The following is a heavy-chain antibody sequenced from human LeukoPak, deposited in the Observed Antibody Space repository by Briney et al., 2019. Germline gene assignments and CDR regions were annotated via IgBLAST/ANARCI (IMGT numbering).Heavy chain of an antibody. V-gene: IGHV3-30*02. CDR1: GFTFSRNA. Sequence: GGSLRLSCAASGFTFSRNAMHWVRQAPGKGLEWVAFIQYDGSNKYYADSVKGRFTISRDNSKDTLYLQMNSLRAEDTAVYYCARRGSGWYFGYWGQGTLVTVSS. J-gene: IGHJ4*02. D-gene: IGHD6-19*01. CDR2: IQYDGSNK. CDR3: ARRGSGWYFGY.